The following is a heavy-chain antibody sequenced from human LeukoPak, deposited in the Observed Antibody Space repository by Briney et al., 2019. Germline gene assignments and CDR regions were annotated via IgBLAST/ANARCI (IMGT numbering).Heavy chain of an antibody. CDR1: GGSISSGGYS. CDR3: ARGYGMDV. CDR2: INHSGST. Sequence: SETLSLTCAVSGGSISSGGYSWSWIRQPPGKGLEWIGEINHSGSTNYNPSLKSRVTISVDTSKNQFSLKLSSVTAADTAVYYCARGYGMDVWGQGTTVTVSS. V-gene: IGHV4-34*01. J-gene: IGHJ6*02.